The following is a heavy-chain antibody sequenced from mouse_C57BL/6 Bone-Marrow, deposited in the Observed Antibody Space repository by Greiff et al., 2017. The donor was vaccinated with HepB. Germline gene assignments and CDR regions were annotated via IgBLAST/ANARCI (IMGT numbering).Heavy chain of an antibody. J-gene: IGHJ4*01. CDR2: IDPENGDT. CDR1: GFNIKDDY. V-gene: IGHV14-4*01. CDR3: TTGYGSGAMDY. D-gene: IGHD1-1*01. Sequence: VQLQQSGAELVRPGASVKLSCTASGFNIKDDYMHWVKQRPEQGLEWIGWIDPENGDTEYASKFQGKATITADTSSNTAYLQLSSLTSEDTAVYYCTTGYGSGAMDYWGQGTSVTVSS.